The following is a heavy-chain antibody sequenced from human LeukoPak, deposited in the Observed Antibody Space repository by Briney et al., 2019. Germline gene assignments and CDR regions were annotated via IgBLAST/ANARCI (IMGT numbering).Heavy chain of an antibody. Sequence: GGSLRLSCAASGFTFSNAWMSWVRQAPGKGLEWVGRIKSKTDGGTTDYAAPVKGRFTISRGDSKNTLYLQMNSLKTEDTAVYYCTTGICSSTSCYDAFDIWGQGTMVTVSS. V-gene: IGHV3-15*01. D-gene: IGHD2-2*01. J-gene: IGHJ3*02. CDR2: IKSKTDGGTT. CDR3: TTGICSSTSCYDAFDI. CDR1: GFTFSNAW.